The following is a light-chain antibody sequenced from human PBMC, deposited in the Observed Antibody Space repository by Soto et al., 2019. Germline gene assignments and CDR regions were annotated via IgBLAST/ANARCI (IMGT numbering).Light chain of an antibody. V-gene: IGKV2-30*01. CDR3: MQGTFWPRT. J-gene: IGKJ1*01. Sequence: DVVVTQSPLSLPVTLGQPASISCRSNQSLVYSDGNAYLNWFHQRPGQSPRRLMYKVSNRDSRVPDRFSGSGSGTDFTLKISRVEAEDVGVYYCMQGTFWPRTFGQGTKVEIK. CDR1: QSLVYSDGNAY. CDR2: KVS.